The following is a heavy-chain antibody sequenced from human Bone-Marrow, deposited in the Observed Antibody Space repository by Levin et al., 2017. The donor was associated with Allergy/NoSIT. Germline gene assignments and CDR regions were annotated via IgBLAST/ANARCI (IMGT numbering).Heavy chain of an antibody. CDR3: ARGSNIWRGLRYFDY. V-gene: IGHV4-34*01. D-gene: IGHD3-3*01. CDR1: GGSFSGYY. J-gene: IGHJ4*02. Sequence: SETLSLTCAVYGGSFSGYYWSWIRQPPGKGLEWIGEINHSGSTNYNPSLKSRVTISVDTSKNQFSLKLSSVTAADTAVYYCARGSNIWRGLRYFDYWGQGTLVTVSS. CDR2: INHSGST.